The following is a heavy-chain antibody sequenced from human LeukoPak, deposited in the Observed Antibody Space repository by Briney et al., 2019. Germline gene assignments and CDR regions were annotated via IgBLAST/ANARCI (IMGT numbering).Heavy chain of an antibody. CDR2: IYYSGST. V-gene: IGHV4-59*01. CDR1: GGSISSYY. CDR3: ARGSSSWTYYYGMGV. Sequence: SETLSLTCTVSGGSISSYYWSWIRQPPGKGLEWIGYIYYSGSTNYNPSLKSRVTIPVDTSKNQFSLKLSSVTAADTAVYYCARGSSSWTYYYGMGVWGQGTTVTVSS. J-gene: IGHJ6*02. D-gene: IGHD6-13*01.